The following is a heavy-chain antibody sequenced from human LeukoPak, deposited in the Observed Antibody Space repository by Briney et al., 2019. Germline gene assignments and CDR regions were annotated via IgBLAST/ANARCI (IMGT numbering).Heavy chain of an antibody. CDR3: ARVLGYSYGHDY. CDR2: MNPNSGNT. Sequence: ASVKVSCKASGYTFTSYDINWVRQATGQGLEWMGWMNPNSGNTGYAQKLQGRVTMTRNTSISTAYMELSSLRSEDTAVYYCARVLGYSYGHDYWGQGTLVTVSS. V-gene: IGHV1-8*01. J-gene: IGHJ4*02. CDR1: GYTFTSYD. D-gene: IGHD5-18*01.